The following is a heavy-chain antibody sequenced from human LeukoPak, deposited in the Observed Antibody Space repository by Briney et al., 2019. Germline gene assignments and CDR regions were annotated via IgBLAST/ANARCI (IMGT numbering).Heavy chain of an antibody. CDR3: ARGRDGYNYYFDY. J-gene: IGHJ4*02. Sequence: QTLSLTCTFSGFSLSTSVMRVSWIRQPPGKALERLARIDWDDDKFYSTSLKTRLTISKDTSKNQVVLTMTNMDPVDTATYYCARGRDGYNYYFDYWGQGTLVTVSS. V-gene: IGHV2-70*04. CDR2: IDWDDDK. D-gene: IGHD5-24*01. CDR1: GFSLSTSVMR.